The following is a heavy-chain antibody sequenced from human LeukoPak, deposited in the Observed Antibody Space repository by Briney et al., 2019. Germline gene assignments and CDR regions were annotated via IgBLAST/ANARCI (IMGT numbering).Heavy chain of an antibody. CDR1: GGTFSSYA. CDR3: ARDGWELHAFDI. J-gene: IGHJ3*02. V-gene: IGHV1-69*05. CDR2: IIPIFGTA. D-gene: IGHD1-26*01. Sequence: ASVKVSCKASGGTFSSYAISWVRQAPGQGLEWMGGIIPIFGTANYAQKFQGRVTITTDESTSTAYMELSSLRSEDTAVYYCARDGWELHAFDIWGQETMVTVSS.